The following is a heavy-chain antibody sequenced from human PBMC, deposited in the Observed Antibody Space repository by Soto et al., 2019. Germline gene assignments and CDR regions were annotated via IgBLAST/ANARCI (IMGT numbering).Heavy chain of an antibody. J-gene: IGHJ4*02. CDR1: GYTFTGYY. V-gene: IGHV1-2*04. Sequence: GASVKVSCKASGYTFTGYYMHWVRQAPGQGLEWMGWINPNSGGTNYAQKFQGWVTMTRDTSISTAYMELSRLRSDDTAVYYCAREHCSSTSCYIDYWGQGTLVTVSS. CDR2: INPNSGGT. CDR3: AREHCSSTSCYIDY. D-gene: IGHD2-2*02.